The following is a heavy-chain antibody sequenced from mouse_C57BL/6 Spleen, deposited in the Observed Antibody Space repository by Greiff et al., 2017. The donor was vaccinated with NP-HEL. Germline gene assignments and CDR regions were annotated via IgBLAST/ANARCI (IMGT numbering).Heavy chain of an antibody. CDR3: ARDRGLPYGYFDV. D-gene: IGHD3-1*01. Sequence: EVKLMESEGGLVQPGSSMKLSCTASGFTFSDYYMAWVRQVPEKGLEWVANINYDGSSTYYMDSLKSRFIISRDNAKNILYLQMSSLKSEDTATYYCARDRGLPYGYFDVWGTGTTVTVSS. CDR1: GFTFSDYY. J-gene: IGHJ1*03. V-gene: IGHV5-16*01. CDR2: INYDGSST.